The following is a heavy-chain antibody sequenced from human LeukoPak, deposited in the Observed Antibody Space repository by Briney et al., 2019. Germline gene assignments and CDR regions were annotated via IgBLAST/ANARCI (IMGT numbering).Heavy chain of an antibody. CDR3: ARNQTAYDFLSGSRTGSHSAFDV. V-gene: IGHV4-59*02. J-gene: IGHJ3*01. Sequence: SETLSPSCTVSGDSVRDYWGWIRSSPGKGLEWIGYIYYPATTYYNPSLKSRVTLSVETSKNQISLTMNSVTAADTAVYYCARNQTAYDFLSGSRTGSHSAFDVWWQGMRVSVS. CDR1: GDSVRDY. D-gene: IGHD3-3*01. CDR2: IYYPATT.